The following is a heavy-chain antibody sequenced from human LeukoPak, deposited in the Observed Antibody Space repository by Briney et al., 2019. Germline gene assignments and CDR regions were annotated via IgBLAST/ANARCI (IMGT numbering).Heavy chain of an antibody. CDR1: GFTFSSYS. CDR3: ARHRPRGYSSSWYFDY. Sequence: GSLRLSCAACGFTFSSYSMNWVRRAPGKGLEWIGEINHSGSTNYNPSLKSRVTISVDTSKNQFSLKLSSVTAADTAVYYCARHRPRGYSSSWYFDYWGQGTLVTVSS. J-gene: IGHJ4*02. CDR2: INHSGST. V-gene: IGHV4-34*01. D-gene: IGHD6-13*01.